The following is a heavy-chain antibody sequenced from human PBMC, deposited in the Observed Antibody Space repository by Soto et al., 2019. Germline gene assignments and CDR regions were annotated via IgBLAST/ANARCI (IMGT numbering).Heavy chain of an antibody. CDR3: APLVVAGITYYFAS. D-gene: IGHD2-15*01. V-gene: IGHV2-5*02. J-gene: IGHJ4*02. CDR1: GFSLSTSGVG. Sequence: QITLKESGPTLVKPTQTLTLTCTFSGFSLSTSGVGVGWIRQPPGKALEGLTFIYWDDDKRNSPFLKSTLTITTDTPKIQVILTITTMVPVHTATYYCAPLVVAGITYYFASWGQGTLVTVSS. CDR2: IYWDDDK.